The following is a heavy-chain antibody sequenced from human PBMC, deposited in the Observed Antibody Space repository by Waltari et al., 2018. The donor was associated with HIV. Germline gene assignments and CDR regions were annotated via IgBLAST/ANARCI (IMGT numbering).Heavy chain of an antibody. CDR3: AREGKEDYDFWSGYFFGMDV. CDR2: IYTSGST. J-gene: IGHJ6*02. CDR1: GGSIRSGSYY. Sequence: QVQLQESGPGLVKPSQTLSLTCTVSGGSIRSGSYYWSWTRQPAGKGLEWIGRIYTSGSTNYNPSLKSRVTISVDTSKNQFSLKLSSVTAADTAVYYCAREGKEDYDFWSGYFFGMDVWGQGTTVTVSS. D-gene: IGHD3-3*01. V-gene: IGHV4-61*02.